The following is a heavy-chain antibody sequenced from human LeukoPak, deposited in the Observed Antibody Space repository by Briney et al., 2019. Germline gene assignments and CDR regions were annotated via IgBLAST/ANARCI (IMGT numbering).Heavy chain of an antibody. V-gene: IGHV3-23*01. CDR1: GFPFSNNV. Sequence: GGSLRLSCAASGFPFSNNVMSWVRQAPGRGLDWLSAIRGSGDTYYADSVKGRFTISRDNSKNMLYLQMNSLRAEDTAVYYCAKTFPYGTTWYGFCYYWGQGALVTVSS. D-gene: IGHD3-3*01. J-gene: IGHJ4*02. CDR3: AKTFPYGTTWYGFCYY. CDR2: IRGSGDT.